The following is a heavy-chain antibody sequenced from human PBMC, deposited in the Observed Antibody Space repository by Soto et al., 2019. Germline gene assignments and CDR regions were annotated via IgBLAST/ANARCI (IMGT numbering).Heavy chain of an antibody. V-gene: IGHV3-53*01. CDR3: AKLWGYYFES. D-gene: IGHD2-21*01. Sequence: GGSLRLSCSASGSSANNNYMTCVRQAPGRIPEWVAVIYTRGTTHYADFATGRFTFSRDNSKNTLYLQMDSLRPEDAAVYYCAKLWGYYFESWGPGTLVTVSS. J-gene: IGHJ4*02. CDR2: IYTRGTT. CDR1: GSSANNNY.